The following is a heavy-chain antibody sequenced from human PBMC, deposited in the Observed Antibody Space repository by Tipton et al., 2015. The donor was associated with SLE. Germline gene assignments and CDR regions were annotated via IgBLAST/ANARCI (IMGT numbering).Heavy chain of an antibody. D-gene: IGHD7-27*01. CDR3: ARDYHDTWGYYFDY. V-gene: IGHV4-39*07. J-gene: IGHJ4*02. CDR2: ISYSGAT. Sequence: TLSLTCTVSGDTIDGNTYFWDWIRQPPGKGLMLIGSISYSGATSYNPSLKSRVTISVGTSKNQFSLSLISVTAADTAVYYCARDYHDTWGYYFDYWGQGTLVTVSS. CDR1: GDTIDGNTYF.